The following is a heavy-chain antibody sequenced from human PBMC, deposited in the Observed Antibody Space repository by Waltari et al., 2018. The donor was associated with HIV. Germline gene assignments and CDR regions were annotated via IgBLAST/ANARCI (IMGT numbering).Heavy chain of an antibody. J-gene: IGHJ6*02. CDR2: IEPDTGAT. CDR1: GYRFIGFY. Sequence: QVQLVQSETQVKKPGASLKVSCKASGYRFIGFYIHWVRQAPGQGLEWVGYIEPDTGATDYAQKFQGRVTVTGDPSISTAYMEITTLRSDDTAIYYCARDPATVSSGMDVWGQGTTVIVSS. D-gene: IGHD3-3*01. V-gene: IGHV1-2*02. CDR3: ARDPATVSSGMDV.